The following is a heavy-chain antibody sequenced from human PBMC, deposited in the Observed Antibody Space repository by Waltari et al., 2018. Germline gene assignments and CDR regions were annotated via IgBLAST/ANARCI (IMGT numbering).Heavy chain of an antibody. D-gene: IGHD3-10*01. Sequence: EVQLLESGGGLVQPGGSLRLSCAASGFTFSSYAMSWVRQAPGKGMEWVSAISGSGGSTYYADSVKGRFTISRDNSKNTLYLQMNSLRAEDTAVYYCAKDHRYYGSGSPFDYWGQGTLVTVSS. J-gene: IGHJ4*02. V-gene: IGHV3-23*01. CDR2: ISGSGGST. CDR3: AKDHRYYGSGSPFDY. CDR1: GFTFSSYA.